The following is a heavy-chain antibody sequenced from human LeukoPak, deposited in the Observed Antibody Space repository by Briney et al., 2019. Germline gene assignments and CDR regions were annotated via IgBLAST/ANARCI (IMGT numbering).Heavy chain of an antibody. CDR3: ARFAYYYGSGSLAYYFDY. Sequence: PSETLSLTCTVSGGSISSYYWSWIRQPPGKGLEWIGYIYYSGSTNYNPSLKSRVTISVDTSKNQFSLKLSSVTAADTAVYYCARFAYYYGSGSLAYYFDYWGQGTLVTVSS. CDR1: GGSISSYY. J-gene: IGHJ4*02. D-gene: IGHD3-10*01. CDR2: IYYSGST. V-gene: IGHV4-59*08.